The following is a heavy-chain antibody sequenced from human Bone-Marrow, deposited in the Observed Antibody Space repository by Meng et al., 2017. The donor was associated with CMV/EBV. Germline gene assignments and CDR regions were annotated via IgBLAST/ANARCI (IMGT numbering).Heavy chain of an antibody. D-gene: IGHD2-15*01. CDR1: GFTFSSYE. J-gene: IGHJ5*02. CDR3: ARDYEFRGSPMPNWFDP. V-gene: IGHV3-48*03. Sequence: GESLKISCAVSGFTFSSYEMNWVRQAPGKGLEWVSYISSSGSTKYYADSVEGRFTISRDNAKNSLYLQMNSLRAEDTAEYYCARDYEFRGSPMPNWFDPWGQGPLVTVSS. CDR2: ISSSGSTK.